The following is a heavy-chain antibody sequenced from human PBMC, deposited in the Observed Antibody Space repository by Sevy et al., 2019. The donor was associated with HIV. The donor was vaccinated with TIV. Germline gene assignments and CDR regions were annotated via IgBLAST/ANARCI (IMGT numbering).Heavy chain of an antibody. CDR2: ISGSGGST. CDR1: GFTFSSYA. CDR3: AKDFPYYYESSGYFDY. D-gene: IGHD3-22*01. Sequence: GGSLRLSCAASGFTFSSYAMSWVRQAPGKGLEWVSAISGSGGSTYYADSVKGRFTISRDNSRNTRYLQMNSLGAADTAVYYCAKDFPYYYESSGYFDYWGQGTLVTVSS. J-gene: IGHJ4*02. V-gene: IGHV3-23*01.